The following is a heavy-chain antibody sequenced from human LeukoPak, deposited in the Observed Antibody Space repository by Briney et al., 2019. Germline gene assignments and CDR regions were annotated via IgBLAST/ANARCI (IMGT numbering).Heavy chain of an antibody. CDR3: AGGSDTYGYNY. J-gene: IGHJ4*02. D-gene: IGHD5-18*01. Sequence: SETLSLTCAVYGGSFSGYYWSWIRQPPGKGLEWIGEINHRGSTNYNPSLKSRVTMSVDTSKNQFSLKLSSVTAADTAVYYCAGGSDTYGYNYWGQGTLVTVSS. CDR1: GGSFSGYY. V-gene: IGHV4-34*01. CDR2: INHRGST.